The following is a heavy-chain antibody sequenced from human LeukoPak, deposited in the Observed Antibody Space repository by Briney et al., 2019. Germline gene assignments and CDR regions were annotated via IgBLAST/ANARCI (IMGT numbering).Heavy chain of an antibody. CDR3: ARGQWPGPTDLFDY. CDR1: GFNFPSYW. Sequence: GGSLRLSCAPSGFNFPSYWMTWVRQAPGKGLEWVSYISSSGSTIYYADSVKGRFTISRDNAKNSLYLQMNSLRAEDTAVYYGARGQWPGPTDLFDYWGQGTLVTVSS. CDR2: ISSSGSTI. D-gene: IGHD6-19*01. J-gene: IGHJ4*02. V-gene: IGHV3-48*04.